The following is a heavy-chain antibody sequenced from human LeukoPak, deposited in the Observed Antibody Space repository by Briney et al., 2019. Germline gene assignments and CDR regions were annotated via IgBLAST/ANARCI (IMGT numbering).Heavy chain of an antibody. D-gene: IGHD6-13*01. CDR2: IIPIFGTA. J-gene: IGHJ6*02. Sequence: SVKVSCKASGGTFISYAISWVRQAPGQGLDWMGGIIPIFGTANYAQKFQGRVTITADESTSTAYMELSSLRSEDTAVYYCAREEQQLVPKYYYYYYGMDVWGQGTTVTVSS. V-gene: IGHV1-69*13. CDR3: AREEQQLVPKYYYYYYGMDV. CDR1: GGTFISYA.